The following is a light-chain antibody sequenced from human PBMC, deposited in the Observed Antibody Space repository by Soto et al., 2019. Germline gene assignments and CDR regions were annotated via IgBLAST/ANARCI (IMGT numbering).Light chain of an antibody. CDR2: DVS. V-gene: IGLV2-14*01. CDR1: SSDVGGYNA. J-gene: IGLJ1*01. CDR3: SSYTSTGSYV. Sequence: QSVLTQPASVSGSPGQSITISCTGTSSDVGGYNAVSWYQQDPGKAPKLMIYDVSSRPSGVSHRFSGSKSGNTASLTISGLQAEDEADYYCSSYTSTGSYVFGAGTKVTVL.